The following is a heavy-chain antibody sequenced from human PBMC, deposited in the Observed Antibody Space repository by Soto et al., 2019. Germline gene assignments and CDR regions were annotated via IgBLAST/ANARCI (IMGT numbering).Heavy chain of an antibody. CDR3: ARISSGDLDY. V-gene: IGHV3-11*01. CDR1: GFTFSDYY. CDR2: ISTSGSAI. D-gene: IGHD3-22*01. Sequence: GGSLRLSCAASGFTFSDYYMSWIRQAPGKGLECVSYISTSGSAIYYADSVRGRFTISRDSANNSLYLQMNSLRAEDTAVYYCARISSGDLDYWGQGTLVTVSS. J-gene: IGHJ4*02.